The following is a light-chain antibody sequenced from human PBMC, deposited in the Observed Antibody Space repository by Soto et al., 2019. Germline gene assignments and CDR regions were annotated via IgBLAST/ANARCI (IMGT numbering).Light chain of an antibody. Sequence: DIQMTQSPSSLSASVGDRVTITCRASQSISSYLNWYQQKPGRAPKLLIYDASNLEAGVPSRSRGSGSGTDFTFTISRLQPEDIATYYCQQYENLPTFGQGTRLEI. V-gene: IGKV1-33*01. J-gene: IGKJ5*01. CDR1: QSISSY. CDR2: DAS. CDR3: QQYENLPT.